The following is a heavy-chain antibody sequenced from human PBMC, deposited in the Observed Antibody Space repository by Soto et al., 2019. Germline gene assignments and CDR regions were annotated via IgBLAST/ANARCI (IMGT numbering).Heavy chain of an antibody. D-gene: IGHD2-8*01. J-gene: IGHJ1*01. CDR3: VRGYCTTTPCSGDFQH. Sequence: QVQLVQSGAEVKKPGASVKVACKASGYKFTTYFIHWVRQAPGQGLEWMGMIHPSGDTGYGQKFRGRVTTTIDTSTTTAYMELRNLTSEDAAIYFSVRGYCTTTPCSGDFQHWGQGTLVTVSS. CDR1: GYKFTTYF. CDR2: IHPSGDT. V-gene: IGHV1-46*01.